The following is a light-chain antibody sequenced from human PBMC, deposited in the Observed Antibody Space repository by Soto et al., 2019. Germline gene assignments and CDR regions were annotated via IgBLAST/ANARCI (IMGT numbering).Light chain of an antibody. J-gene: IGKJ1*01. CDR3: QQYDNWPET. CDR2: DAS. Sequence: EIVMTQSPATLSVSPGERATLSCRASQSVRSNLAWYQQKPGQAPRLLMYDASTRATGIPARFSGSGSGTEFTLTISSLQSEDFAVYYCQQYDNWPETFGQGTKVDIK. V-gene: IGKV3-15*01. CDR1: QSVRSN.